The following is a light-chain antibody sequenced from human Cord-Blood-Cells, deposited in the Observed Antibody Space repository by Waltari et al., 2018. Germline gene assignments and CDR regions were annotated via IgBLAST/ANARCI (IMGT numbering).Light chain of an antibody. J-gene: IGKJ2*01. Sequence: DIVMTQSPLSLPVTPGEPASISCRSSQSLLHSNGYNYLDWYLQKPGQSPQLLIYLGSNWASGVPDRFSGSGSGTDFTLKISRVEAEDVGVYYCMQALKTPHTFGQGTKLEIK. CDR3: MQALKTPHT. CDR1: QSLLHSNGYNY. CDR2: LGS. V-gene: IGKV2-28*01.